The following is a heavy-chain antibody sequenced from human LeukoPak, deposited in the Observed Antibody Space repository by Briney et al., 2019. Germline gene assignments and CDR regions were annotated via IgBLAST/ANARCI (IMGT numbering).Heavy chain of an antibody. J-gene: IGHJ6*02. CDR3: ARGYINGMDV. CDR2: ISSSGSTI. Sequence: GESLRLSCAASGFTFSSYEMNWVRQAPGKGLEWVSYISSSGSTIYYADSVKGRFTISRDNAKNSLSLQMSSLRAEDTAVYYCARGYINGMDVWGQGTTVTVSS. D-gene: IGHD1-1*01. V-gene: IGHV3-48*03. CDR1: GFTFSSYE.